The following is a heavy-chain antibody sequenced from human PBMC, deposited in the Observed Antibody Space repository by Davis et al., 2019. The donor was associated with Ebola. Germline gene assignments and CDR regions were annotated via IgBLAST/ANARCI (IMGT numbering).Heavy chain of an antibody. J-gene: IGHJ4*02. CDR1: GFTFSSYS. CDR3: ARGSRLVVTALFDY. D-gene: IGHD2-21*02. CDR2: INHSGST. V-gene: IGHV4-34*01. Sequence: ESLKISCAASGFTFSSYSMNWVRQAPGKGLEWIGEINHSGSTNYNPSLKSRVTISVDTSKNQFSLKLSSVTAADTAVYYCARGSRLVVTALFDYWGQGTLVTVSS.